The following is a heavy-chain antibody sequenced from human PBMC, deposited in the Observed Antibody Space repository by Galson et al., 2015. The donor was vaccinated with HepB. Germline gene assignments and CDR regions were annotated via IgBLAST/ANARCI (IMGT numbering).Heavy chain of an antibody. J-gene: IGHJ4*02. Sequence: SVKVSCKASGYTFTGYYMHWVRQAPGQGLEWMGWINPNSGDTNYAQKFQGWVTMTRDTSISTTYMELSRLKSDDTAVYYCARVSSGYHDPFDYWGQGTLVTVSS. CDR3: ARVSSGYHDPFDY. CDR2: INPNSGDT. D-gene: IGHD3-22*01. CDR1: GYTFTGYY. V-gene: IGHV1-2*04.